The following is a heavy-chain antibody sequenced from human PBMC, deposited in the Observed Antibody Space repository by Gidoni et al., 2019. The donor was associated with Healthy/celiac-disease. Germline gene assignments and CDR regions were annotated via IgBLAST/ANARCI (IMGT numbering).Heavy chain of an antibody. J-gene: IGHJ5*02. CDR2: LDPSDSYT. V-gene: IGHV5-10-1*03. CDR3: ARQGGIVVGYFNWFDP. D-gene: IGHD1-26*01. CDR1: GYSFTSYW. Sequence: EVQLVQSGAEVKKPGESLRISCQGSGYSFTSYWISWVRQMPGKGLEWMGRLDPSDSYTNYRPSFQGHVTISADKSSSTAYLQWSSLKASDTAMYYCARQGGIVVGYFNWFDPWGQGTLVTVSS.